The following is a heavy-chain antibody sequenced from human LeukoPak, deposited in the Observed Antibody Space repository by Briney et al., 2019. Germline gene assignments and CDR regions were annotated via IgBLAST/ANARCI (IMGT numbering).Heavy chain of an antibody. CDR2: INHSGST. CDR1: GGSFSGYY. J-gene: IGHJ4*02. Sequence: SETLSLTCAVYGGSFSGYYWSWLRQPPGKGLEWIGEINHSGSTNYNPSLKSRVTISVDTSKNQFSLKLSSVTAADTAVYYCARALPSSSDPFDYWGQGTLVTVSS. V-gene: IGHV4-34*01. D-gene: IGHD6-6*01. CDR3: ARALPSSSDPFDY.